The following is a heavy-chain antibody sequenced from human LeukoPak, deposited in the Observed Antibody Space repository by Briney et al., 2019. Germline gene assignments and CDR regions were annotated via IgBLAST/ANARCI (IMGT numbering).Heavy chain of an antibody. V-gene: IGHV3-30*12. D-gene: IGHD3-22*01. CDR2: ISYDGSNK. J-gene: IGHJ4*02. CDR3: ARGRQYYYDSSGAILDY. Sequence: GGSLRLSCAASGFTFSSYGMHWVRQAPGKGLEWVAVISYDGSNKYYADSVKGRFTISRDNAKNTLYLQMNSLRAEDTAVYYCARGRQYYYDSSGAILDYWGQGTLVTVSS. CDR1: GFTFSSYG.